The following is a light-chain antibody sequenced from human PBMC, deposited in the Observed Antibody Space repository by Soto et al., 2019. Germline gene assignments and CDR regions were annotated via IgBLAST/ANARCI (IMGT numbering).Light chain of an antibody. Sequence: EIVLTQSPATLSLSPGERATLSCRASQSVSSYLAWYQQKPGQAPRLLIYDASNRATGIPARFSGSGSGTDFTLTISSLEPEDFGIYYCQRRSNWPPVTFGGGTKVEIK. CDR2: DAS. CDR3: QRRSNWPPVT. V-gene: IGKV3-11*01. J-gene: IGKJ4*01. CDR1: QSVSSY.